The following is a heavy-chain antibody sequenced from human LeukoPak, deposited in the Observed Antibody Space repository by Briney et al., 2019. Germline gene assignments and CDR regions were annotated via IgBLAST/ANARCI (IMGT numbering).Heavy chain of an antibody. CDR2: INWNSGNI. V-gene: IGHV3-9*01. J-gene: IGHJ4*02. CDR3: AKDNQHYYDSSGVFDS. D-gene: IGHD3-22*01. Sequence: PGGSLRLSCAASGLTFDDYAMHWVRQPPGKGLEWVSGINWNSGNIGYADSVKGRFTISRDNAKNSLYLQINSLRAEDTALYYCAKDNQHYYDSSGVFDSWGQGTLVTVSS. CDR1: GLTFDDYA.